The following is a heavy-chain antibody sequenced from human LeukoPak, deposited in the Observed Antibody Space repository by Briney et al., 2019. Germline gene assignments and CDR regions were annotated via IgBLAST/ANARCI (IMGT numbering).Heavy chain of an antibody. V-gene: IGHV3-30*02. CDR1: GFTFSSYG. CDR2: IRYDGSNK. J-gene: IGHJ4*02. Sequence: GRSLRLSCAASGFTFSSYGMHWVRQAPGKGLEWVAFIRYDGSNKYYADSVKGQFTISRDNSKNTLYLQMNSLRAEDTAVYYCAKENCSSTSCYIDYWGQGTLVTVSS. D-gene: IGHD2-2*01. CDR3: AKENCSSTSCYIDY.